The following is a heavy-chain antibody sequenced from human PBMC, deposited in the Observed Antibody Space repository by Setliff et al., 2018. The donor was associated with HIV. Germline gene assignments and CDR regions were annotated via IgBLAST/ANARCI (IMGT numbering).Heavy chain of an antibody. CDR1: GGTFSSYA. Sequence: SVKVSCKASGGTFSSYAISWVRQAPGQGLEWMGGIIPILGIANYAQKFQGRVTITADKSTSTAYMGLSSLRSDDTAVYYCARGIQLWSNYGMDVWGQGTTVTVSS. CDR3: ARGIQLWSNYGMDV. CDR2: IIPILGIA. D-gene: IGHD5-18*01. J-gene: IGHJ6*02. V-gene: IGHV1-69*10.